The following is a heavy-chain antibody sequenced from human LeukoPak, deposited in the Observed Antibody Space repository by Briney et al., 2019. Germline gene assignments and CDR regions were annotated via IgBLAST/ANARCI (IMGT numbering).Heavy chain of an antibody. CDR1: GGSISSSSYY. Sequence: SETLSLTCTVSGGSISSSSYYWGWIRQPPGKGLEWIGSIYYSGSTYYNPSLKSRVTKSVDTSKNQFSLKLSSVTAADTAVYYCARLQTGLSGYFDWLLYDFDYWGQGTLVTVSP. J-gene: IGHJ4*02. CDR3: ARLQTGLSGYFDWLLYDFDY. D-gene: IGHD3-9*01. V-gene: IGHV4-39*01. CDR2: IYYSGST.